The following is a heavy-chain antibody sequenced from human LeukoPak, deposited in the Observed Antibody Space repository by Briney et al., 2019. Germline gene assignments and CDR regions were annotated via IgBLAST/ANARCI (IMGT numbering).Heavy chain of an antibody. CDR1: GYTFTSYY. CDR2: INPSGGST. Sequence: ASVKVSCKASGYTFTSYYMHWVRQAPGQGLEWMGIINPSGGSTSYAQKFQGRVTMTRDMSTSTVYMELSSLRSEDTAVYYCARDSSMLRGPLVIYYFDFWGQGTLVTVSS. D-gene: IGHD3-10*01. CDR3: ARDSSMLRGPLVIYYFDF. V-gene: IGHV1-46*01. J-gene: IGHJ4*02.